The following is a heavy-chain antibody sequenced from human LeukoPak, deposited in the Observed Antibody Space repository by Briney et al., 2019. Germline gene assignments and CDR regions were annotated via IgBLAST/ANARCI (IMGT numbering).Heavy chain of an antibody. J-gene: IGHJ5*02. Sequence: ASVKVSCKASGYTFTGYYMHWVRQAPGQGLEWMGWINPNSGGTNYAQKFQGRVTMTRDTSISTAYMELSRLTSDDTAVYYCARDADTAMIPNWLDPWGQGTLVTVSS. CDR2: INPNSGGT. V-gene: IGHV1-2*02. CDR1: GYTFTGYY. CDR3: ARDADTAMIPNWLDP. D-gene: IGHD5-18*01.